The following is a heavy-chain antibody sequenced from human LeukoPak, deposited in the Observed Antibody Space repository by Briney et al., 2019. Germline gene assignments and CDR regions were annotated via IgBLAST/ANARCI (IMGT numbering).Heavy chain of an antibody. CDR1: GGSLRRTGYC. CDR3: ARHVGHDFWSGYRSVDP. V-gene: IGHV4-39*01. D-gene: IGHD3-3*01. Sequence: SETLSLTCTVSGGSLRRTGYCWGWIRQPPGKGLEWIGSTYHNGSTCNNPSLKSRVILSVDTSKNQFSLKLSSVTAADTAVYYCARHVGHDFWSGYRSVDPWGQGTLVTVSS. J-gene: IGHJ5*02. CDR2: TYHNGST.